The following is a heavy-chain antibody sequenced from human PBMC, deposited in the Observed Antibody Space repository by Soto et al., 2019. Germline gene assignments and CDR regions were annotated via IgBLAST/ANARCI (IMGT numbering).Heavy chain of an antibody. CDR1: GDSVSSNMVT. Sequence: PSQTLSLTCAISGDSVSSNMVTWDWIRQSPSRGLEWLGRTYYRSQWFNDYAVSVKSRMTINADTSKNQFSLQLNYVTPEDTAVYYCARLIGTSWFVGWGQGTPVTVSS. V-gene: IGHV6-1*01. CDR2: TYYRSQWFN. CDR3: ARLIGTSWFVG. D-gene: IGHD6-13*01. J-gene: IGHJ4*02.